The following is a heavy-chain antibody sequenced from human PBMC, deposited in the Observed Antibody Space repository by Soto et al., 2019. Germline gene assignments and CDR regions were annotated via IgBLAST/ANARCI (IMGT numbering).Heavy chain of an antibody. D-gene: IGHD3-3*01. Sequence: QITLNESGPTVVRPTETLTLTCRFSGFSLTTSGVGVGWVRQSPGKAPEWLALIYWDDDKRYSESLKSRHTITKDTSKNQVVLTVANLDPTDTATYYCAHRVLRTVFGLVTTTAIYFDFWGQGTPVAVSS. J-gene: IGHJ4*02. CDR2: IYWDDDK. CDR1: GFSLTTSGVG. V-gene: IGHV2-5*02. CDR3: AHRVLRTVFGLVTTTAIYFDF.